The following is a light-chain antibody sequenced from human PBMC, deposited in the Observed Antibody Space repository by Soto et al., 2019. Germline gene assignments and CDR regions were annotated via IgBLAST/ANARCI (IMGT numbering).Light chain of an antibody. CDR1: QSVSSSY. J-gene: IGKJ5*01. Sequence: EIVLTQSPGTLSLSPGERATLSCRANQSVSSSYLAWYQQKPGQAPRLLIYGASSRATGIPDRFSGSGSGTDFTLTISRLEPEDFAVYYCQQYGSSLLTFGQGTRLEIK. CDR3: QQYGSSLLT. V-gene: IGKV3-20*01. CDR2: GAS.